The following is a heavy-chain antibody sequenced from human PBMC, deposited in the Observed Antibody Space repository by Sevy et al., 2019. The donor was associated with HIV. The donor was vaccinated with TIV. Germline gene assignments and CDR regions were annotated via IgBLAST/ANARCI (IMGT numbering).Heavy chain of an antibody. J-gene: IGHJ6*02. CDR1: GFIFSDFY. D-gene: IGHD2-2*01. Sequence: GGSLRLSCAASGFIFSDFYMSWVRQAPGKGLEWISYISSRGTTIYYADSVKGRFTISRDNAKNSLYQQMNSLTADDTAVYYCARDHVVVEPLANYGMDVWGQGTRSPSP. CDR3: ARDHVVVEPLANYGMDV. V-gene: IGHV3-11*01. CDR2: ISSRGTTI.